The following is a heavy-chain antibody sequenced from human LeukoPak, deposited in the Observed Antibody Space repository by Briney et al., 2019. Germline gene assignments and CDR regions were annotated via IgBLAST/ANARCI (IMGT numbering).Heavy chain of an antibody. V-gene: IGHV3-21*01. CDR1: GFTFSSYS. CDR3: ARAPQHIVVVALDI. Sequence: SGGSLRLSCAASGFTFSSYSMNWVRQAPGKGLEWVSSISSSSSYIYYADSVKGRFTISRDNAKNSLYLQMNSLRAADTAVYYCARAPQHIVVVALDIWGQGTMVTVSS. J-gene: IGHJ3*02. D-gene: IGHD2-21*01. CDR2: ISSSSSYI.